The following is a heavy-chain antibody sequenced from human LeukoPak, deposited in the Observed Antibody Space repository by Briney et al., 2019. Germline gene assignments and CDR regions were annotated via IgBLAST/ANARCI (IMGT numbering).Heavy chain of an antibody. Sequence: KASETLSLTCTVSGGSISSYYWSWIRQPPGKGLEWIGYIYYSGSTNYNPSLKGRVTISVDTSKNQFSLKLSSVTAADTAVYYCAREDDSSGYYPWGQGTLVTVSS. V-gene: IGHV4-59*01. CDR1: GGSISSYY. CDR3: AREDDSSGYYP. D-gene: IGHD3-22*01. CDR2: IYYSGST. J-gene: IGHJ5*02.